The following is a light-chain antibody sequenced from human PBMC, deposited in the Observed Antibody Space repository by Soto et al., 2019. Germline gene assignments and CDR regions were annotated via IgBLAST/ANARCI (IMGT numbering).Light chain of an antibody. Sequence: DIQLTQSPSFLSVSVGDRVTITCRASQAIDTYLAWYQQKPGKAPKLLIYAASLLQSGVPSRFSGSGSGTDFTLTISSLQLEDFATYYCQQSYKPPTFGQGTKVEIK. CDR1: QAIDTY. CDR2: AAS. J-gene: IGKJ1*01. CDR3: QQSYKPPT. V-gene: IGKV1-39*01.